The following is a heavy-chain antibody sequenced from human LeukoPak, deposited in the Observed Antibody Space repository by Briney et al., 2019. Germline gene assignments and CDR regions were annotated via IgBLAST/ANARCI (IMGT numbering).Heavy chain of an antibody. CDR1: GGTFSSYT. V-gene: IGHV1-69*04. CDR3: AREKRTGTTLDNWFDP. Sequence: LVKVSCKASGGTFSSYTISWVRQAPGQGLEWMGRIIPILGIANYAQKFQGRVTITADKSTSTAYMELSSLRSEDTAVYYCAREKRTGTTLDNWFDPWGQGTLVTVSS. D-gene: IGHD1-7*01. CDR2: IIPILGIA. J-gene: IGHJ5*02.